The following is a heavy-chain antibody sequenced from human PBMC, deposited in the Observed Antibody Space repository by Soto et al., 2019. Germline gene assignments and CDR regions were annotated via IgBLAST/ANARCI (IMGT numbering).Heavy chain of an antibody. V-gene: IGHV1-69*04. J-gene: IGHJ4*02. CDR2: IFPLLAMV. Sequence: QVHLVQSGAEMKKPGSSVKVSCKVSGGDLTNSGISWVRQAPGQGLEWMGGIFPLLAMVDYSQKFQGRVTITADESTNTAYMDLGGLKADDTAVYYCAKEEGTGFKSWGQGTLVIVSS. CDR1: GGDLTNSG. D-gene: IGHD1-1*01. CDR3: AKEEGTGFKS.